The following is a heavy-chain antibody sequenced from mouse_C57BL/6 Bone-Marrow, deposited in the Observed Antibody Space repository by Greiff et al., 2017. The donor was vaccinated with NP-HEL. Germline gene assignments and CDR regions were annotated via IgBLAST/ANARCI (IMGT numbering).Heavy chain of an antibody. Sequence: QVQLQQSGAELVMPGASVKLSCKASGYTFTSYWMHWVKQRPGQGLEWIGEIDPSDSYTNYNQKFKGKSTLTVDKSSSTAYMQLSSLTSEDSAVYYCARNYDGYYAWFAYWGQGTLVTVSA. J-gene: IGHJ3*01. V-gene: IGHV1-69*01. CDR1: GYTFTSYW. CDR3: ARNYDGYYAWFAY. CDR2: IDPSDSYT. D-gene: IGHD2-3*01.